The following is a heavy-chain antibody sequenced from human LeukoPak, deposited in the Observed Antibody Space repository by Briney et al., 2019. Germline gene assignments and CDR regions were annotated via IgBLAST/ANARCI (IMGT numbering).Heavy chain of an antibody. CDR3: AKDRQAMPSGYFDY. CDR1: GFTFDDYA. Sequence: GRSLRLSCAASGFTFDDYAMHGVRQAPGRGLEGVSGISWNSGSIGYADSVKGRFTISRDNAKNSLYLQMNSLRAEDTALYYCAKDRQAMPSGYFDYWGQGTLVTVSS. J-gene: IGHJ4*02. D-gene: IGHD2-2*01. CDR2: ISWNSGSI. V-gene: IGHV3-9*01.